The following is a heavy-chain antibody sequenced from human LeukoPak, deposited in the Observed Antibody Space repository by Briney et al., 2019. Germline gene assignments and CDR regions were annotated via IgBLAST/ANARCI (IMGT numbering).Heavy chain of an antibody. CDR3: ARENYDFWSGTSPSWFDP. CDR2: IYYSGST. D-gene: IGHD3-3*01. J-gene: IGHJ5*02. V-gene: IGHV4-39*07. Sequence: SETLSLTCTVSGGSISSSSYYWGWIRQPPGKGLEWIGSIYYSGSTYYNPSLKSRVTISVDTSKNQFSLKLSSVTAADTAVNYCARENYDFWSGTSPSWFDPWGQGTLVTVSS. CDR1: GGSISSSSYY.